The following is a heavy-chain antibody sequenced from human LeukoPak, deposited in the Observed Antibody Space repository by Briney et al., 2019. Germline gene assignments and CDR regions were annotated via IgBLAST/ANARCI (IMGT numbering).Heavy chain of an antibody. CDR2: ISGYSGNT. CDR1: GYTFTSYG. J-gene: IGHJ4*02. Sequence: ASVKVSCKAYGYTFTSYGISWVRQAPGQGLEWVGWISGYSGNTHYAQRLQGRVTMTTDTSTTTSYMELRSLRSDDTAVFYCARDSYGDYYFDYWGQGTLVTVSS. D-gene: IGHD4-17*01. V-gene: IGHV1-18*01. CDR3: ARDSYGDYYFDY.